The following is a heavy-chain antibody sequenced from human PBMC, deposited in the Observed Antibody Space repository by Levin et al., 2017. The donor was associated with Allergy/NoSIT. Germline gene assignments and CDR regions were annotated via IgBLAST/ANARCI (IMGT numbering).Heavy chain of an antibody. Sequence: GGSLRLSCAASGFTVSNYYMSWVRQAPGKGLEWVSVIYSGGDTFYTHSVKGRFTISRDNSKNTLYLQMNSLGAEDTAVYYCARHHGWYGAGYFDYWGQGTLVTVSS. CDR1: GFTVSNYY. CDR3: ARHHGWYGAGYFDY. D-gene: IGHD6-19*01. V-gene: IGHV3-53*01. J-gene: IGHJ4*02. CDR2: IYSGGDT.